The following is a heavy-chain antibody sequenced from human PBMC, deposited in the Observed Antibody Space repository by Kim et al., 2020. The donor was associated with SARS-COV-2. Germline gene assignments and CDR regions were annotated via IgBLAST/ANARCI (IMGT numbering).Heavy chain of an antibody. D-gene: IGHD4-17*01. CDR2: INSNSGGT. CDR3: TRAARAYGGNDFDY. J-gene: IGHJ4*02. CDR1: GYTFTDYY. Sequence: ASVKVSCKSSGYTFTDYYIHWVRQAPGQGLEWMGWINSNSGGTNYAQKFQGWVTMTRDTSISTAHMELIRLQSDDTAVYYCTRAARAYGGNDFDYWGQGTLVTVSS. V-gene: IGHV1-2*04.